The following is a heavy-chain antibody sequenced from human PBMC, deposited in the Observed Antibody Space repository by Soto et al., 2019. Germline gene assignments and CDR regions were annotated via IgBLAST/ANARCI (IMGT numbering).Heavy chain of an antibody. CDR3: ARGFSVAGTRFDP. CDR2: IIPILGIA. J-gene: IGHJ5*02. CDR1: GGTFSSYT. D-gene: IGHD6-19*01. Sequence: SVKVSCKASGGTFSSYTISWVRQAPGQGLEWMGRIIPILGIANYAQKFQGRVTITADESTSTAYMELSSLRSEDTAVYYCARGFSVAGTRFDPWGQGTLVTVSS. V-gene: IGHV1-69*02.